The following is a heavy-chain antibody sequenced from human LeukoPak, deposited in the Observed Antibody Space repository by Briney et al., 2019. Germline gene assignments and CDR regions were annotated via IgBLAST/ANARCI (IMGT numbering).Heavy chain of an antibody. Sequence: SDTLSLMCGVWGRLNSSRNWWSWVGQPPGKGLEWIGEIYHSGSTIYNPSLKRRDNISGHMYKNQLSLRLTSVTGGDTPVYFCVARVEWGIDGSGGPDNFDIWGQGTMVTVSS. CDR2: IYHSGST. V-gene: IGHV4-4*02. CDR1: GRLNSSRNW. D-gene: IGHD3-10*01. J-gene: IGHJ3*02. CDR3: VARVEWGIDGSGGPDNFDI.